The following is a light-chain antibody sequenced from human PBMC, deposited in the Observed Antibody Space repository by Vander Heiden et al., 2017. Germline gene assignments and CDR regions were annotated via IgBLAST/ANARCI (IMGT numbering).Light chain of an antibody. CDR3: QKYNSALLT. Sequence: DIQMTQSPSSLSASVGGRVTITCRATQRISNYLASYQQKPGKDPKLLIYAASTLQSAVPSRFSGSGAGANFTLTISSLQPEDVAAYYCQKYNSALLTFGGGTKVEIK. J-gene: IGKJ4*01. CDR1: QRISNY. V-gene: IGKV1-27*01. CDR2: AAS.